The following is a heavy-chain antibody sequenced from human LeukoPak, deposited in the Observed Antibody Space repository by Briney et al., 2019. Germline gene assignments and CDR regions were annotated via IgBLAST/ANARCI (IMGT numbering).Heavy chain of an antibody. D-gene: IGHD5-18*01. CDR1: GGSISSSSYY. J-gene: IGHJ6*03. CDR2: IYYSGST. CDR3: ARVSRDTAMVTASYYYYYMDV. Sequence: PSETLSLTCTVSGGSISSSSYYWGWIRQPPGKGLEWIGSIYYSGSTYYNPSLKSRVTISVDTPKNQFSLKLSSVTAADTAVYYCARVSRDTAMVTASYYYYYMDVWGKGTTVTVSS. V-gene: IGHV4-39*07.